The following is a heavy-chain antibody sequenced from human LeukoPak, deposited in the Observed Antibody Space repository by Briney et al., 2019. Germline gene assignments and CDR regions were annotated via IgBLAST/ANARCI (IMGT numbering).Heavy chain of an antibody. V-gene: IGHV3-7*03. D-gene: IGHD3-16*01. Sequence: GGSLRLSCAASGFTFSSYWMNWARQAPGKGLEWVASINHNGNVNYYVDPVKGRFTISRDNAKNSLYLQMSNLRAEDTAVYFCARGGGLDVWGQGATVTVSS. CDR1: GFTFSSYW. CDR2: INHNGNVN. J-gene: IGHJ6*02. CDR3: ARGGGLDV.